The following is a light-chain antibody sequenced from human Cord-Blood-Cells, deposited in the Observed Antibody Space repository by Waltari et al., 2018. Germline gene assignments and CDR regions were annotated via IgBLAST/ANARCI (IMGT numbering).Light chain of an antibody. CDR3: CSYAGSSTWV. Sequence: QSALTQPASVSGSPGQSITTSCTGTSSDVGSYTLVSWYQQHPGKAPKLMIYEGSKRPSGVSNRFSGSKSGNTASLTISGLQAEDEADYYCCSYAGSSTWVFGGGTKLTVL. V-gene: IGLV2-23*01. J-gene: IGLJ3*02. CDR1: SSDVGSYTL. CDR2: EGS.